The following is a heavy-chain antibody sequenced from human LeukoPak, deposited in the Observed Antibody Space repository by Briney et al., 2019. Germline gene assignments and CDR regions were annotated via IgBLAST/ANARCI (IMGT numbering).Heavy chain of an antibody. V-gene: IGHV4-4*08. D-gene: IGHD3-22*01. CDR1: GGSISSYY. CDR3: ARTTYYYDSSGYSELYYFDY. CDR2: IYTSGST. Sequence: SETLSLTCTVSGGSISSYYWSWIRQPPGKGLEWIGYIYTSGSTNYNPSLKSRVTISVDTSKNQFSLKLSSVTAADTAVYYCARTTYYYDSSGYSELYYFDYWGQGTLVTVSS. J-gene: IGHJ4*02.